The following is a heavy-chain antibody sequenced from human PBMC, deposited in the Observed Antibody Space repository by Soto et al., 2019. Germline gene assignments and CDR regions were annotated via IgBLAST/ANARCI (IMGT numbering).Heavy chain of an antibody. D-gene: IGHD3-22*01. V-gene: IGHV1-2*04. J-gene: IGHJ5*02. CDR2: INPNSGGT. CDR3: ARDRWYYYDSSGYQSWFDP. Sequence: ASVKVSCKASGYTFTGYYMHWVRQAPGQGLEWMGWINPNSGGTNYAQKFQGWVTMTRDTSISTAYMELSRLRSDDTAVYYCARDRWYYYDSSGYQSWFDPWGQGTLVTAPQ. CDR1: GYTFTGYY.